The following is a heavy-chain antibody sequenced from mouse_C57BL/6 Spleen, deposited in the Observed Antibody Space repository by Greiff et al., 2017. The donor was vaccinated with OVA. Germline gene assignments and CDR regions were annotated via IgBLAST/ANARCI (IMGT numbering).Heavy chain of an antibody. J-gene: IGHJ4*01. CDR2: ISYDGSN. CDR3: ARDPIYYEYDGMDY. Sequence: EVKLVESGPGLVKPSQSLSLTCSVTGYSITSGYYWNWIRQFPGNKLEWMGYISYDGSNNYNPSLKNRISITRDTSKNQFFLKLNSVTTEDTATYYCARDPIYYEYDGMDYWGQGTSVTVSS. V-gene: IGHV3-6*01. D-gene: IGHD2-4*01. CDR1: GYSITSGYY.